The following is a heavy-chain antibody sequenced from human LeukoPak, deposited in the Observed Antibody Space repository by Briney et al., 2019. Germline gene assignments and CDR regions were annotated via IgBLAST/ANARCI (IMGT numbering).Heavy chain of an antibody. CDR1: GGSISSYY. V-gene: IGHV4-59*08. J-gene: IGHJ4*02. CDR3: ARQARLGIAAAGTLDY. CDR2: IYYSGST. D-gene: IGHD6-13*01. Sequence: PSETLSLTCTVSGGSISSYYWSWIRQPPGKGLEWIGYIYYSGSTNYNPSLKSRVTISVDTSKNQFSLKPSSVTAADTAVYYCARQARLGIAAAGTLDYWGQGTLVTVSS.